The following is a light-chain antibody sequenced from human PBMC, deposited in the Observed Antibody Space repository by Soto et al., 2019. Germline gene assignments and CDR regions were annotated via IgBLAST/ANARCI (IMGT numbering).Light chain of an antibody. Sequence: QSALTQPASVSGSPGQSITISCTGTSSDVGTYNLVSWYQQHPGKAPKLMIYEDSRRPSGVSNRFSGSKSGNTASLTISGLQDDDEADYYCCSYASSSTLVFGGGTKVTVL. J-gene: IGLJ2*01. V-gene: IGLV2-23*01. CDR3: CSYASSSTLV. CDR1: SSDVGTYNL. CDR2: EDS.